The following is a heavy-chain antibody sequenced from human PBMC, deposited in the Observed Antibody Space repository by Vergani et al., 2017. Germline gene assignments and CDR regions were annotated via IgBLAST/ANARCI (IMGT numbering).Heavy chain of an antibody. D-gene: IGHD2-15*01. Sequence: EVQRVESGGVVVQPGGSLRLPCAASGFTFDDYAMHWVRQAPGKGLEWVSLISWDGGSTYYADSVKGRFTISRDNSKNSLYLQMNSLRAEDTALYYCAKDMRGCSGGSCYSYYFGMDVWGQGTTVTVSS. J-gene: IGHJ6*02. CDR1: GFTFDDYA. V-gene: IGHV3-43D*03. CDR2: ISWDGGST. CDR3: AKDMRGCSGGSCYSYYFGMDV.